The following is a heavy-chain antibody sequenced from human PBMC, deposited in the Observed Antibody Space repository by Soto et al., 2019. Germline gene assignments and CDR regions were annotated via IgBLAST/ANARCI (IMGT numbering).Heavy chain of an antibody. V-gene: IGHV1-69*06. Sequence: QVQLVQSGAEVKKPGSSVKVSCKASGGTFSSYAISWVRQAPGQGLEWMGGIIPIFGTANYAQKFQGRVTITADKSTSTAYLELSSLRSEDRAVYYCARVGSEGALAVAGTDYYYYGMDVWAKGPRSPSP. D-gene: IGHD6-19*01. CDR2: IIPIFGTA. CDR3: ARVGSEGALAVAGTDYYYYGMDV. J-gene: IGHJ6*02. CDR1: GGTFSSYA.